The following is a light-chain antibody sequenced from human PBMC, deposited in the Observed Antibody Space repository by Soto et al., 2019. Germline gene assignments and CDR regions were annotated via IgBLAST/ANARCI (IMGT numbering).Light chain of an antibody. CDR1: QSVSSF. J-gene: IGKJ1*01. CDR3: QQRSNWPKT. CDR2: DAS. Sequence: EIVLTQSPYTLSLSPGERATLSCRASQSVSSFLAWYQQKPGQAPRLLIYDASHRATGIPARFSGSGSGTDFTLTISSLEPEDFAVYYCQQRSNWPKTFGQGTKVDI. V-gene: IGKV3-11*01.